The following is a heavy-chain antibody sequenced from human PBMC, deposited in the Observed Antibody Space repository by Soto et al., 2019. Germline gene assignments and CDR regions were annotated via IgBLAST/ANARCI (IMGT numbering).Heavy chain of an antibody. CDR1: VYIFTSYW. CDR3: ARLFGDGYNHFDY. Sequence: GXSLTISFDGSVYIFTSYWIGWVRQIPGKGLEWMGIIYPGDSDTRYSPSFQGQVTISADKSISTAYLQWNSLKASDTAMYYCARLFGDGYNHFDYWGQGTLVTVSS. CDR2: IYPGDSDT. J-gene: IGHJ4*02. V-gene: IGHV5-51*01. D-gene: IGHD5-12*01.